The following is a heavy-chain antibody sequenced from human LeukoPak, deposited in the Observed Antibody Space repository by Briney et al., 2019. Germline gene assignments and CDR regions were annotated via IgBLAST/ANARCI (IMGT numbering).Heavy chain of an antibody. D-gene: IGHD5-18*01. Sequence: ASVKVSCKASGNTFTGYYMHWVRQAPGQGLEWMGWINPNSGGTNYAQKFQGRVTMTRDTSISTAYMELSRLRSDDTAVYYCARGQTPRIQLWLRYGMDVWGQGTTVTVSS. CDR2: INPNSGGT. J-gene: IGHJ6*02. CDR3: ARGQTPRIQLWLRYGMDV. CDR1: GNTFTGYY. V-gene: IGHV1-2*02.